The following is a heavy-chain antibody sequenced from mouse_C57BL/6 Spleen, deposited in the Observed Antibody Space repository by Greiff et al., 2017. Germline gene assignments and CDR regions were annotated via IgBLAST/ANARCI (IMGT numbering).Heavy chain of an antibody. V-gene: IGHV1-50*01. Sequence: QVQLQQPGAELVKPGASVKLSCKASGYTFTSYWMQWVKQRPGQGLEWIGEIDPSDSYTNYNQKFKGKATLTVDTSSSTAYMQLSGLTSEDSAVYYCARGNYYGSSPWYFDVWGTGTTVTVSS. CDR1: GYTFTSYW. D-gene: IGHD1-1*01. CDR2: IDPSDSYT. CDR3: ARGNYYGSSPWYFDV. J-gene: IGHJ1*03.